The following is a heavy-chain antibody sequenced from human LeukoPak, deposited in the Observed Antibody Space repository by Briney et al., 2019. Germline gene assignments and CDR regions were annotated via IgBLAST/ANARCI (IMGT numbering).Heavy chain of an antibody. J-gene: IGHJ4*02. V-gene: IGHV3-74*01. CDR3: ARGNQQLPRSTPDY. CDR1: GFTFSSSW. D-gene: IGHD2-2*01. Sequence: PPGGSLRLSCAVSGFTFSSSWMHWVRQAPGKGLVWVSHIKTDGSTTAYADSVKGGVTISRDNAKNTLYLQMNSLRAEDTGVYYCARGNQQLPRSTPDYWGQGTLVTVSS. CDR2: IKTDGSTT.